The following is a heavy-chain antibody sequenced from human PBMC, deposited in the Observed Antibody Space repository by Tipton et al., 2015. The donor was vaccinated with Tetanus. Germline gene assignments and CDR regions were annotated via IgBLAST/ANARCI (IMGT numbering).Heavy chain of an antibody. CDR2: FYNGDTT. J-gene: IGHJ4*02. Sequence: WVRQAPGKGLEWIGNFYNGDTTHYNVSLKGRVTISVDTSKHQFSLKLTSLSAADTAVYYCARQTSTGIGGRGPFDYWGQGTVVIVSS. V-gene: IGHV4-39*01. D-gene: IGHD2-15*01. CDR3: ARQTSTGIGGRGPFDY.